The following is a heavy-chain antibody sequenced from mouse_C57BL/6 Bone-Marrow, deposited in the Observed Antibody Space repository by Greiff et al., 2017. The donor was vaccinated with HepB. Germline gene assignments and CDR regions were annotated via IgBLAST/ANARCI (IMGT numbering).Heavy chain of an antibody. Sequence: QVQLQQSGAELARPGASVKLSCKASGYTFTSYGISWVKQRTGQGLEWIGEIYPRSGNTYYNEKFKGKATLTADKSSSTAYMELRSLTSEDSAVYFCARRLIYDQYYYAMDYWGQGTSVTVSS. CDR3: ARRLIYDQYYYAMDY. CDR1: GYTFTSYG. D-gene: IGHD2-3*01. V-gene: IGHV1-81*01. J-gene: IGHJ4*01. CDR2: IYPRSGNT.